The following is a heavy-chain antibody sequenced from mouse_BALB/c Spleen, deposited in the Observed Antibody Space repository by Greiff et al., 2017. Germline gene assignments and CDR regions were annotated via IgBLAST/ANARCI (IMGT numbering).Heavy chain of an antibody. D-gene: IGHD2-3*01. CDR2: IWGDGST. J-gene: IGHJ2*01. Sequence: QVQLQQSGPGLVAPSQSLSITCTVSGFSLTGYGVNWVRQPPGKGLEWLGMIWGDGSTDYNSALKSRLSISKDNSKSQVFLKMNSLQTDDTARYYCAREGGNYDGYYDYFDYWGQGTTLTVSS. V-gene: IGHV2-6-7*01. CDR1: GFSLTGYG. CDR3: AREGGNYDGYYDYFDY.